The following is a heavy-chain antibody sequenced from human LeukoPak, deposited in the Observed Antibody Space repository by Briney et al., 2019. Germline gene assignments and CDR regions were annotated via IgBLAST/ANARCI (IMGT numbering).Heavy chain of an antibody. J-gene: IGHJ3*02. CDR3: ARVNDYPHSLFDAFDI. D-gene: IGHD4-11*01. CDR2: INTDGSST. Sequence: PGGSLRLSCAASGFTFSSYWMHWVRQAPGKGLVWVSRINTDGSSTSYADSVKGRFTISRDNAKNTLYLQMNGLRAEDTAVYYCARVNDYPHSLFDAFDIWGQGTMVTVSS. V-gene: IGHV3-74*01. CDR1: GFTFSSYW.